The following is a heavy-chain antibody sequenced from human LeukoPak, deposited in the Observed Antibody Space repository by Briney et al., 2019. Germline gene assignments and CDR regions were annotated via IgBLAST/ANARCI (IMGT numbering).Heavy chain of an antibody. V-gene: IGHV3-30*02. Sequence: SCKASGGTFSSYGMHWVRQAPGKGLEWVAFIRYDGSNKYYADSVKGRFTISRDNSKNTLYLQMNSLRAEDTAVYYCAKNGGNSRTYYFDYWGQGTLVTVSS. CDR1: GGTFSSYG. J-gene: IGHJ4*02. CDR3: AKNGGNSRTYYFDY. CDR2: IRYDGSNK. D-gene: IGHD4-23*01.